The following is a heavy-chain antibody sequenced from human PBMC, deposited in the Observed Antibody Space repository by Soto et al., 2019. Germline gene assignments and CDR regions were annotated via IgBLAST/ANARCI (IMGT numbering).Heavy chain of an antibody. CDR3: AKDQGNSGYGPLDY. CDR2: ISYDGSNK. V-gene: IGHV3-30*18. Sequence: GGSLRLSCAASGFTFSSYGMHWVRQAPGKGLEWVAVISYDGSNKYYADSVKGRFTISRDNSKNTLYLQMNSLRAEDTAVYYCAKDQGNSGYGPLDYWGQGTLVTVSS. CDR1: GFTFSSYG. D-gene: IGHD3-22*01. J-gene: IGHJ4*02.